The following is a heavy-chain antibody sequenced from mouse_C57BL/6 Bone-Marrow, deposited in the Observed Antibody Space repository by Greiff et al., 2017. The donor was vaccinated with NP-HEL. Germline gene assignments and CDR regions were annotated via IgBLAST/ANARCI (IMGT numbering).Heavy chain of an antibody. CDR3: ARRGYYDYAFAY. J-gene: IGHJ3*01. D-gene: IGHD2-4*01. CDR1: GYAFSSYW. V-gene: IGHV1-80*01. Sequence: QVQLQQSGAELVKPGASVKISCKASGYAFSSYWMNWVKQRPGKGLEWIGQIYPGDGDTNYNGKFKGKATLTADKSSSTAYMQLSSLTSEESAVYFCARRGYYDYAFAYWGQGSLVTVSA. CDR2: IYPGDGDT.